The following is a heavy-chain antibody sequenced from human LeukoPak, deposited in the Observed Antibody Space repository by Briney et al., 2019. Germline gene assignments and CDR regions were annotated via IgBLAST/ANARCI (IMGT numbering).Heavy chain of an antibody. CDR3: ARDLYDAFDI. CDR2: ISSSSSYI. J-gene: IGHJ3*02. Sequence: GGSLRLSCAASGFTFSSHSMNWVRQAPGKVLEWVSSISSSSSYIYYADSVKGRFTISRDNAKNSLYLQMNSLRAEDTAVYYCARDLYDAFDIWGQGTMVTVSS. V-gene: IGHV3-21*01. CDR1: GFTFSSHS.